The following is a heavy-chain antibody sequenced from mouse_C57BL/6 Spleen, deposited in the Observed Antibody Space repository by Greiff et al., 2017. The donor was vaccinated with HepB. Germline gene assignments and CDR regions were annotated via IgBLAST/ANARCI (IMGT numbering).Heavy chain of an antibody. J-gene: IGHJ1*03. Sequence: QVQLQQPGAELVKPGASVKLSCKASGYTFTSYWMQWVKQRPGQGLEWIGEIDPSDSYTNYNQKFKGKATLTVDTSSSTAYMQLSSLTSEDSAVYYCARFPNYYGSSLDWYFDVWGTGTTVTVSS. CDR2: IDPSDSYT. CDR1: GYTFTSYW. V-gene: IGHV1-50*01. CDR3: ARFPNYYGSSLDWYFDV. D-gene: IGHD1-1*01.